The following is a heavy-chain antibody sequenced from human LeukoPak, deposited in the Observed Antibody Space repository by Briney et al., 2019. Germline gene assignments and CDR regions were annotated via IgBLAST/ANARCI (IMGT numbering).Heavy chain of an antibody. J-gene: IGHJ4*02. D-gene: IGHD5-18*01. Sequence: SQTLSLTCTVSGGSISSGGYYWSWIRQPPGKGLEWIGYIYHSGSTYYNPSLKSRVTISVDRSKNQFSLKLSSVTAADTAVYYCARAGEAMGGSFFDYWGQGTLVTVSS. CDR2: IYHSGST. CDR3: ARAGEAMGGSFFDY. CDR1: GGSISSGGYY. V-gene: IGHV4-30-2*01.